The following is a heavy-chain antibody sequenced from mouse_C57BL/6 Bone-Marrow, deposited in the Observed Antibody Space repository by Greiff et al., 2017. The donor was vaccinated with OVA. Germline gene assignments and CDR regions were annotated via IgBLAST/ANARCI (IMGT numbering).Heavy chain of an antibody. CDR2: IHPNSGST. J-gene: IGHJ3*01. Sequence: QVQLQQPGAELVKPGASVKLSCKASGYTFTSYWMHWVKQRPGQGLEWIGMIHPNSGSTNYNEKFKSKATLTVDKSSSTAYMQLSSLTSEDSAVYYCATCYYYGSSYGAYWGQGTLVTVSA. V-gene: IGHV1-64*01. CDR3: ATCYYYGSSYGAY. D-gene: IGHD1-1*01. CDR1: GYTFTSYW.